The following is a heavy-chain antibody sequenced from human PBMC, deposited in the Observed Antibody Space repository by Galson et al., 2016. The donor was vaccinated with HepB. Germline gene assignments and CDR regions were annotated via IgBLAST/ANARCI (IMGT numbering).Heavy chain of an antibody. CDR1: GDSVSSGSYY. V-gene: IGHV4-61*01. D-gene: IGHD3-10*01. CDR2: IYYTGSA. J-gene: IGHJ4*02. CDR3: ARVGYYGSGRAYYFDY. Sequence: ETLSLTCTVSGDSVSSGSYYWSWIRQPPGKGPEWIGYIYYTGSATYSPSLKIRVTISVDTSKNQFSLKLTSVTTADTAVYHCARVGYYGSGRAYYFDYWGQGILVTVSS.